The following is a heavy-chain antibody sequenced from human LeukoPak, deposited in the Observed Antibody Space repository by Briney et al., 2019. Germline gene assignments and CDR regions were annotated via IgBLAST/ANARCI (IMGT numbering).Heavy chain of an antibody. CDR2: IYHSGST. CDR1: GGSISSSNW. CDR3: ARGNLYYYGSGRSNYYYYMDV. V-gene: IGHV4-4*02. Sequence: SGTLSLTCAVSGGSISSSNWWSWVRQPPGKGLEWIGEIYHSGSTNYNPSLKSRVTISVDKSKNQFSLKLSSVTAADTAVYYCARGNLYYYGSGRSNYYYYMDVWGKGTTVTVSS. D-gene: IGHD3-10*01. J-gene: IGHJ6*03.